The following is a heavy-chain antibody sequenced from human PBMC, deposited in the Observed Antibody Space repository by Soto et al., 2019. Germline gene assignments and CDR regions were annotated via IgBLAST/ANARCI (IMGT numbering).Heavy chain of an antibody. Sequence: QVQLVESGGGVVQPGRSLRLSCAASGFSFSVYFIHWVRQAPGEGLEWVADISHDGNQKDYADSVKGRITISRDNSKNTVYLQMNSLRVEDTAVYYCVRGPEHGAFDIWGQGTMITVSS. CDR2: ISHDGNQK. J-gene: IGHJ3*02. V-gene: IGHV3-30-3*01. CDR1: GFSFSVYF. CDR3: VRGPEHGAFDI.